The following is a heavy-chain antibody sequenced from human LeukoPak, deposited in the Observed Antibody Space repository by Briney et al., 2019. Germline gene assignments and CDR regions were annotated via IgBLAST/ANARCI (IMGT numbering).Heavy chain of an antibody. V-gene: IGHV3-13*01. J-gene: IGHJ4*02. Sequence: GGSLRLSCAASGFNFNNYDFHWVRQVAGKRLEWVAGIGTVADTFYPDSVMGRFTISRETAKNSFYLQMNSLRAGDTAVYYCARGSGGHERSWGALDFWGQGILVTVSS. D-gene: IGHD1-1*01. CDR3: ARGSGGHERSWGALDF. CDR1: GFNFNNYD. CDR2: IGTVADT.